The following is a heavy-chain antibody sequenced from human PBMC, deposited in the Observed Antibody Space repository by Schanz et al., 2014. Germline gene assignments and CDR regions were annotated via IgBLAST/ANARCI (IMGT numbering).Heavy chain of an antibody. CDR3: ARGGYSSGWYDRDIAHFDY. V-gene: IGHV1-69*02. Sequence: QVQLVQSGADVKKPGSSVRVSCKASGGTFSRLTFSWVRQAPGQGLEWMGRVIPILGVTHYAQKFQGRVTITADKSTTTAYMELNSLNSDDTAVYYCARGGYSSGWYDRDIAHFDYWGQGTLDTVSS. J-gene: IGHJ4*02. CDR2: VIPILGVT. D-gene: IGHD6-19*01. CDR1: GGTFSRLT.